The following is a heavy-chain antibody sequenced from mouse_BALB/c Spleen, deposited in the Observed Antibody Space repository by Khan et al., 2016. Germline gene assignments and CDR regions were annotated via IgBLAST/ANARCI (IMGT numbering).Heavy chain of an antibody. D-gene: IGHD1-2*01. J-gene: IGHJ2*01. V-gene: IGHV4-1*02. CDR2: INPDSSTI. CDR3: ARLHYYGYMNY. CDR1: GFDFSRYW. Sequence: VQSGGSLKLSYAASGFDFSRYWMSWVRQAPGKGLEWIGEINPDSSTINYTPSLKDKFIISRDNAKNTLYLQMSKVRSEDTALYFCARLHYYGYMNYWGQGTTLTVSS.